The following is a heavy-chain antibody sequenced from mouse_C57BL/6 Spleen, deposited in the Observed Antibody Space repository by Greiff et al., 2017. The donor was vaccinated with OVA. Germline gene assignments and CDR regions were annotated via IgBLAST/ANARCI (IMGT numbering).Heavy chain of an antibody. CDR2: IDPSDSYT. Sequence: VQLQESGAELVMPGASVKLSCKASGYTFTSYWMHWVKQRPGQGLEWIGEIDPSDSYTNYNQKFKGKSTLTVDKSSSTAYMQHSSLTSEDSAVYYFSRSGSSPSWFAYWGQGTLVTVSA. CDR3: SRSGSSPSWFAY. CDR1: GYTFTSYW. J-gene: IGHJ3*01. V-gene: IGHV1-69*01. D-gene: IGHD1-1*01.